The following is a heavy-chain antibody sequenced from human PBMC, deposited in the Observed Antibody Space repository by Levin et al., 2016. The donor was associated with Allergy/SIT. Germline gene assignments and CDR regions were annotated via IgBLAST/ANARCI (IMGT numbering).Heavy chain of an antibody. Sequence: WIRQPPGKGLEWIGYIYYNGSPNYNPSLRSRVTMSLDMSKNQFSLKLTSVTAADTAVYFCARERIGGFGEDAFDMWGQGTMVTVSS. D-gene: IGHD3-10*01. J-gene: IGHJ3*02. V-gene: IGHV4-59*01. CDR3: ARERIGGFGEDAFDM. CDR2: IYYNGSP.